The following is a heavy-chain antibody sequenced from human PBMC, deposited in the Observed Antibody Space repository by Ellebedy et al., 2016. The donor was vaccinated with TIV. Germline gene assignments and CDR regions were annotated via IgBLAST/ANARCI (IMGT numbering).Heavy chain of an antibody. CDR3: VSAPNQDFYDY. CDR1: GDSMSSYY. V-gene: IGHV4-59*01. Sequence: MPSETLSLTCSVSGDSMSSYYWSRIRQPPGKGLQWIGFSYYTGRTNYNPSLKSRVTISVDTSRNQVFLRLSSMTAADTAVYYCVSAPNQDFYDYWGQGTLVTVPS. CDR2: SYYTGRT. J-gene: IGHJ4*02.